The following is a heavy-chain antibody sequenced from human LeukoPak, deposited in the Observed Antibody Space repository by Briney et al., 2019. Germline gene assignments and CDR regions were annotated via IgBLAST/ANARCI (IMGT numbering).Heavy chain of an antibody. J-gene: IGHJ4*02. V-gene: IGHV1-18*01. CDR2: ISVYNGNT. CDR3: ARDKGQIVGAPSDY. Sequence: ASVKVSCKASGYTFTSYAISWVRQAPGQGLEWMGWISVYNGNTNYAQKFKGRVTMTTDTSTSTAYMEVRSLRSDDTAVYYCARDKGQIVGAPSDYWGQGTLVTVSS. D-gene: IGHD1-26*01. CDR1: GYTFTSYA.